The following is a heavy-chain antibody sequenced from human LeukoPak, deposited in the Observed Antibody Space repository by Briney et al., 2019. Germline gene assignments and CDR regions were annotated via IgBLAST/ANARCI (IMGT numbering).Heavy chain of an antibody. CDR3: AREYYDILTGYPSSFDY. CDR2: IKQDGSEK. CDR1: GFTFSSYW. J-gene: IGHJ4*02. V-gene: IGHV3-7*03. D-gene: IGHD3-9*01. Sequence: GGTLRLSCAASGFTFSSYWMSWVRQAPGKGLEWVANIKQDGSEKYYVDSVKGRFTISRDNAKNSLYLQMNSLRAEDTAVYYCAREYYDILTGYPSSFDYWGQGTLVTASS.